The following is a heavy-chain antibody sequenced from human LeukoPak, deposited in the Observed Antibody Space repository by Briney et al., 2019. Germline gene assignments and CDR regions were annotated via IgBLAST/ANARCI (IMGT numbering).Heavy chain of an antibody. J-gene: IGHJ4*02. Sequence: PRGSLRLSCAASGFIFSNYAMGWVRQAPGKGLEWVSSISNSGVDTFYADSVKGRFTISRDNSKNTLYLQMNSLRAEDTAVYYCARDAYLYCSGGSCYHDYWGQGTLVTVSS. CDR2: ISNSGVDT. CDR3: ARDAYLYCSGGSCYHDY. V-gene: IGHV3-23*01. CDR1: GFIFSNYA. D-gene: IGHD2-15*01.